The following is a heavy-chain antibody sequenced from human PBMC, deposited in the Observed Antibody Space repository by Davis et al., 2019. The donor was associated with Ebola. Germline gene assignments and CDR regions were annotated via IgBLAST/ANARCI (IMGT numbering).Heavy chain of an antibody. V-gene: IGHV3-23*01. Sequence: GESLNLPCAAPGFPFSNSFMRWVRQAPGKGLEWVSSISDSGGSTYYADSVKGRFTIPRENSKATLHLQMNSLRAEDTAVYYCARGDNSGWYGVDYWGQGTLVTVSS. J-gene: IGHJ4*02. CDR2: ISDSGGST. CDR1: GFPFSNSF. CDR3: ARGDNSGWYGVDY. D-gene: IGHD6-19*01.